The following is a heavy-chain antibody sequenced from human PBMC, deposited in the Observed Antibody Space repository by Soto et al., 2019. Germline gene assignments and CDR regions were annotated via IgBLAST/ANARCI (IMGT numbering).Heavy chain of an antibody. V-gene: IGHV3-30*03. D-gene: IGHD1-20*01. CDR1: GFIFSTNV. CDR2: MSPSGAEK. CDR3: ALDNIPGAPDYFDY. Sequence: PGGSLRLSCAASGFIFSTNVLHWVRQAPGKGLEWVAVMSPSGAEKYYTDSVKGRFTISRDNSKNTLYLQMNSLTTDDTAVYYCALDNIPGAPDYFDYWGQGTLVTVSS. J-gene: IGHJ4*02.